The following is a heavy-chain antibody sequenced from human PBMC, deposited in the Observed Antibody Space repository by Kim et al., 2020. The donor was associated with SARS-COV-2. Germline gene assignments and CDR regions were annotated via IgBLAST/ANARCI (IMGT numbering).Heavy chain of an antibody. CDR2: ISSSGGTT. Sequence: GGSLRLSCAASGFTFSSSAMIWVRQAPGKGLEWVSSISSSGGTTHYADSVKGRFTISRDNSKNTLYLQMNSLRADDTALYYCGKHKRTVVGLREFDYWGQGALVTVSS. J-gene: IGHJ4*02. CDR1: GFTFSSSA. CDR3: GKHKRTVVGLREFDY. V-gene: IGHV3-23*01. D-gene: IGHD2-21*01.